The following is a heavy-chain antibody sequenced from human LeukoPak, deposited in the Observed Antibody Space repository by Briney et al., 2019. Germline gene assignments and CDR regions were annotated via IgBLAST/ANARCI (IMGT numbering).Heavy chain of an antibody. D-gene: IGHD6-19*01. J-gene: IGHJ6*02. Sequence: SETLSLTCAVYGGPFSGYYWSWIRQPPGKGLEWFGEINHSGSTNYNPSLKSRVTISVDTSKNQFSLKLSSVTAADTAVYYCARGGQWLGYYYGMDVWGQGTTVTVSS. CDR1: GGPFSGYY. V-gene: IGHV4-34*01. CDR2: INHSGST. CDR3: ARGGQWLGYYYGMDV.